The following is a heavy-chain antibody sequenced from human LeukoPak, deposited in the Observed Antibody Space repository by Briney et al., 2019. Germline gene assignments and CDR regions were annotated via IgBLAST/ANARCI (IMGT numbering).Heavy chain of an antibody. CDR2: VSLSGLT. V-gene: IGHV4-4*02. Sequence: SETLSLTCGVSGGSITSTNWWSWVRQPPGRGLEWIGEVSLSGLTTYNPSLNSPVIMALDPSTNHLSLNLTSVDAADTAVYYCSRENGAFSPFGYWGQGTLVTVPS. J-gene: IGHJ4*02. D-gene: IGHD2-8*01. CDR1: GGSITSTNW. CDR3: SRENGAFSPFGY.